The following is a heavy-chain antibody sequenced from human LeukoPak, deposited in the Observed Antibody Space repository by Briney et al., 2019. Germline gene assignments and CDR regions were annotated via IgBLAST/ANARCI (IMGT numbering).Heavy chain of an antibody. CDR1: GFTFSGSA. Sequence: PGGSLRLSCAASGFTFSGSAMHWVRQASGKGLEWVGRIRSKANSYATAYAASVKGRFTISRDDSKNTAYLQMNSLKTEDTAVYHCVRESGIWSGRGIGRPLDVWGKGTTVTVSS. J-gene: IGHJ6*04. D-gene: IGHD3-3*01. CDR2: IRSKANSYAT. V-gene: IGHV3-73*01. CDR3: VRESGIWSGRGIGRPLDV.